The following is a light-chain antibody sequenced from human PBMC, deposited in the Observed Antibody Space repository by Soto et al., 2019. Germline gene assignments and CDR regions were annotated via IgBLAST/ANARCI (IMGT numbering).Light chain of an antibody. J-gene: IGKJ1*01. CDR2: AAS. CDR3: QQSYSTPT. CDR1: QSISRY. Sequence: DIQMTQSPSSLSASVGFRFNITCRASQSISRYLNWYKLKPGKAPKLLIYAASSLQSGVPSRLSGSGSGTDFTLTISSLKPEDFATYYCQQSYSTPTFGHGTKVDIK. V-gene: IGKV1-39*01.